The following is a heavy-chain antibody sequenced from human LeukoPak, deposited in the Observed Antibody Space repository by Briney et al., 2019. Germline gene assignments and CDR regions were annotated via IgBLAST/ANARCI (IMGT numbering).Heavy chain of an antibody. CDR3: ARQEQKGYWFDP. CDR1: GGTFSSYT. Sequence: ASVKVSCKASGGTFSSYTISWVRQAPGQGPEWMGRIIPILGIANYAQKFQGRVTITADKSTSTAYMELSSLRSEDTAVYYCARQEQKGYWFDPWGQGTLVTVSS. D-gene: IGHD1/OR15-1a*01. CDR2: IIPILGIA. J-gene: IGHJ5*02. V-gene: IGHV1-69*02.